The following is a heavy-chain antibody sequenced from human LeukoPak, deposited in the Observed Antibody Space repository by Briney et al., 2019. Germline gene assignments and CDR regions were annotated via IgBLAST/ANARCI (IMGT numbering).Heavy chain of an antibody. D-gene: IGHD3-22*01. J-gene: IGHJ6*02. CDR1: GFNFMNYW. CDR3: ARQPPSYDSSGYYYEGNYYYYGMDV. V-gene: IGHV5-51*01. CDR2: IYPGDSDT. Sequence: GESLKISCKGPGFNFMNYWIGWVRPMPGKGLEWMGIIYPGDSDTRYSPSFQGQVTISADKSISTVYLQWSSLKASDTAMYYCARQPPSYDSSGYYYEGNYYYYGMDVWGQGTTVTVSS.